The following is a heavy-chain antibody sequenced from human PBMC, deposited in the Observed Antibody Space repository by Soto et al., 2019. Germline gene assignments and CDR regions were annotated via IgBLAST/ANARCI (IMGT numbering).Heavy chain of an antibody. CDR1: GYTFTSYD. D-gene: IGHD2-15*01. J-gene: IGHJ6*02. V-gene: IGHV1-8*01. Sequence: GASVKVSCKASGYTFTSYDINCVRQATGQGLEWMGWMNPNSGNTGYAQKFQGRVTMTRNTSISTAYMELSSLRSEDTAVYYCARYCSGGSCYSSYYYGMDVWGQGTTVTVSS. CDR3: ARYCSGGSCYSSYYYGMDV. CDR2: MNPNSGNT.